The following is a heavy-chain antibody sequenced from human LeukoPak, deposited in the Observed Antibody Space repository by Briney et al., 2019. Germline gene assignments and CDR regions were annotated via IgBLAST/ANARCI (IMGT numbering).Heavy chain of an antibody. J-gene: IGHJ3*02. Sequence: QTGGSLRLSCAASGFTFSSYAMSWVRQAPGKGLEWVSSISGSGGSAYYADSAKGRFTISRDNSKNTLSLQMNSLRAEDAAVYYCAKGFYDTSGYSPFDIWGQGTMVTVSS. CDR2: ISGSGGSA. V-gene: IGHV3-23*01. CDR1: GFTFSSYA. D-gene: IGHD3-22*01. CDR3: AKGFYDTSGYSPFDI.